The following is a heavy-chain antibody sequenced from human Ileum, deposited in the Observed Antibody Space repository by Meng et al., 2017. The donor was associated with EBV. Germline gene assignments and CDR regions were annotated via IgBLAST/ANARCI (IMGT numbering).Heavy chain of an antibody. V-gene: IGHV4-30-4*01. J-gene: IGHJ4*02. D-gene: IGHD3-9*01. CDR1: LGSILGGSY. CDR2: IYYSGST. Sequence: QLRVADPGLVEPSQTRSLTCVVSLGSILGGSYCSCSRQPPGKGLEWIGHIYYSGSTNYNPSLKSRLTISLDTSKNQFSLNLSSVTAADTAVYYCARGTDYDLFADYQFFDYWGQGILVTVSS. CDR3: ARGTDYDLFADYQFFDY.